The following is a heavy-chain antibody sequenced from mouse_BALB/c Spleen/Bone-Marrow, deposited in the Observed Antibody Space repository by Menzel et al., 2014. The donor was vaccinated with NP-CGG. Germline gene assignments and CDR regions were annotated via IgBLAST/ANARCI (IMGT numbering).Heavy chain of an antibody. Sequence: VQLQESGGGLVQPGGPRKLSCAASGFTFSSFGMHWVRQAPEKGLEWVAYISSGSSTIFYADTVKGRFTVSRDNPKNTLFLQMTSLRSEDTAMYYCTRGGNWDDFDYWGQGTTLTVSS. CDR1: GFTFSSFG. V-gene: IGHV5-17*02. CDR3: TRGGNWDDFDY. CDR2: ISSGSSTI. J-gene: IGHJ2*01. D-gene: IGHD4-1*01.